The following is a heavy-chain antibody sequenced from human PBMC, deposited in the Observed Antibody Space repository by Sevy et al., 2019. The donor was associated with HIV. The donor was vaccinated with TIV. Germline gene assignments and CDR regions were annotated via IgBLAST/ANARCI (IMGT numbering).Heavy chain of an antibody. V-gene: IGHV3-21*01. Sequence: GGSLRLSCAASGFTFSSYYMNWVRQAPGKGLEWVSSISSRSSYIYYADSVKGRFTISRDNAKNSLYLQMNSLRADDTAVYFTERDGGCSSNNCLLYFDCWGQGTLVTVSS. CDR1: GFTFSSYY. D-gene: IGHD2-2*01. CDR3: ERDGGCSSNNCLLYFDC. J-gene: IGHJ4*02. CDR2: ISSRSSYI.